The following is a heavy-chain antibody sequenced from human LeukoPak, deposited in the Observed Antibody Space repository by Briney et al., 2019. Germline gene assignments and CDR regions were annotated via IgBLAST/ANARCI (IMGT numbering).Heavy chain of an antibody. J-gene: IGHJ6*03. CDR3: ARDAIMGGSVVPADYYYYMDV. CDR1: GYTFTSLD. CDR2: INPNSGGT. V-gene: IGHV1-2*02. D-gene: IGHD2-2*01. Sequence: ASVKVSCKASGYTFTSLDINWVRQAPGQGLEWMGWINPNSGGTNYAQKFQGRVTMTRDTSISTAYMELSRLRSDDTAVYYCARDAIMGGSVVPADYYYYMDVWGKGTTVTVSS.